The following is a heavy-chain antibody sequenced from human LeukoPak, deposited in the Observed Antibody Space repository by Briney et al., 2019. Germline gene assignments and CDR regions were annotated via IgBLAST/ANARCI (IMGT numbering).Heavy chain of an antibody. CDR2: ISSSSSYI. D-gene: IGHD4-23*01. CDR3: ASDRVVTAYYYYYMDV. V-gene: IGHV3-21*01. J-gene: IGHJ6*03. CDR1: GFTFSSYG. Sequence: GGSLRLSCAASGFTFSSYGMHWVRQAPGKGLEWVSSISSSSSYIYYADSVKGRFTISRDNAKNSLYLQMNSLRAEDTAVYYCASDRVVTAYYYYYMDVWGKGTTVTVSS.